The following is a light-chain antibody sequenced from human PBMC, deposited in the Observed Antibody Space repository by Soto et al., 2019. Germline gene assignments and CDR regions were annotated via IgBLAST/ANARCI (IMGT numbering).Light chain of an antibody. CDR1: QSVTSN. V-gene: IGKV3D-15*01. Sequence: EIVMTQSPATLSVSPGERATLSCRASQSVTSNLAWYQQTPGQAPRLLICGASTRATGIPARFSASGSGTEFTLTISSLQSEDFAVYYCQQYDNWLGTFGQGTKVDIK. CDR2: GAS. CDR3: QQYDNWLGT. J-gene: IGKJ1*01.